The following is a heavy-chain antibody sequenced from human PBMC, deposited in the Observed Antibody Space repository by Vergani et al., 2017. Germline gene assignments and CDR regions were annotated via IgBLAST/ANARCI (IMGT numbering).Heavy chain of an antibody. CDR3: ARAPGIAVAGTPLEGDHGDQYFQH. CDR2: INHSGST. Sequence: QVQLQQWGAGLLKPSETLSLTCAVYGGSFSGYYWSWIRQPPGKGLEWIGEINHSGSTNYNPSLKSRVTISVDTSKNQFSLKPSSVTAADTAVYYCARAPGIAVAGTPLEGDHGDQYFQHWGQGTLVSVSS. D-gene: IGHD6-19*01. CDR1: GGSFSGYY. V-gene: IGHV4-34*01. J-gene: IGHJ1*01.